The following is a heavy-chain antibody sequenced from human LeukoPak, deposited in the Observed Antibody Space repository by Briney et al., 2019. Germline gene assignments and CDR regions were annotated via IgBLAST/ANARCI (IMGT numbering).Heavy chain of an antibody. V-gene: IGHV3-9*01. CDR1: GCTFGNYA. J-gene: IGHJ4*02. CDR3: AKSGDLGSFYTHFCDY. CDR2: ISWNSDTT. Sequence: GGSLRLSCAASGCTFGNYAIHWVRQVPGKGLEWVSGISWNSDTTGYADSVKGRFTISRDNAKNSVYLQMNSLRPEDTAFYYCAKSGDLGSFYTHFCDYWGQGILVTVSS. D-gene: IGHD3-10*01.